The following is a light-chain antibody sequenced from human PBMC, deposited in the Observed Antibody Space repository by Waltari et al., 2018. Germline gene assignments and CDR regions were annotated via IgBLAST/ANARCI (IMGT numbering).Light chain of an antibody. CDR1: QSVSSN. CDR2: GAS. Sequence: EIVMTQSPATLSVSPGERATLSCRASQSVSSNLAWYQQKPGQAPRLLMYGASTRATCIPARFSGSGSGTEFTLIISSLQSEDFAVYYCQQYNNWPQWTFGQGTKVEIK. V-gene: IGKV3-15*01. CDR3: QQYNNWPQWT. J-gene: IGKJ1*01.